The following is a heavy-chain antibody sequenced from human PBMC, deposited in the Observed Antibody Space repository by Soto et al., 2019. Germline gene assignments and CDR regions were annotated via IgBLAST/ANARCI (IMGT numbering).Heavy chain of an antibody. D-gene: IGHD2-15*01. CDR1: GYTFTSYY. Sequence: ASVKVSCKASGYTFTSYYMHWVRQAPGQGLEWMGIINPSGGSTSYAQKFQGRVTMTRDTSTSTVYMELSSLRSEDTAVYYCARGNIVVVVAANNWFDPWGQGTLVTVSS. CDR2: INPSGGST. V-gene: IGHV1-46*01. J-gene: IGHJ5*02. CDR3: ARGNIVVVVAANNWFDP.